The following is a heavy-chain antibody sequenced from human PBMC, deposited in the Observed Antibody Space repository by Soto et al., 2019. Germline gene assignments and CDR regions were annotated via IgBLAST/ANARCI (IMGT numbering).Heavy chain of an antibody. CDR1: GGSISSGGYY. CDR2: IYYSGST. CDR3: ARESVVVPPATKAFAI. D-gene: IGHD2-2*01. V-gene: IGHV4-31*03. Sequence: SETLSLTCTVSGGSISSGGYYWSWIRQHPGKGLEWIGYIYYSGSTYYNPSLKSRVTISVDTSKNQFSLKLSSVTAADTAVYYCARESVVVPPATKAFAIWGQGKMVTVSS. J-gene: IGHJ3*02.